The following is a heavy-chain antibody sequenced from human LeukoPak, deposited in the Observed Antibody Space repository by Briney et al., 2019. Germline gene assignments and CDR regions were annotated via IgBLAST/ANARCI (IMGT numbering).Heavy chain of an antibody. CDR3: ARGLGLLPFDY. CDR1: GFTFSSYA. V-gene: IGHV3-23*01. J-gene: IGHJ4*02. Sequence: GGSLRLSCAASGFTFSSYAMSWVRQAPGKGLEWVSAISGSGGSTYYADSVKGRFTISRHNSKNTLYLQMNSLRAEDTAVYYCARGLGLLPFDYWGQGTLVTVSS. CDR2: ISGSGGST. D-gene: IGHD3-16*01.